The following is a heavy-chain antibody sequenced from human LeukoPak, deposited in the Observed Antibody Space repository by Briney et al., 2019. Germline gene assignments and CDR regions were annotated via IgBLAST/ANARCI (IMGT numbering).Heavy chain of an antibody. CDR2: VNHSGRT. Sequence: SETLSLTCAVYGGSFSDYWWTWIRQSPGKGLEWIGEVNHSGRTNYNPSLKSRVTISVDTSKNQFSLKLSSVTAADTAVYYCARGERYLDAFDIWGQGTMVTVSS. CDR1: GGSFSDYW. J-gene: IGHJ3*02. D-gene: IGHD1-14*01. CDR3: ARGERYLDAFDI. V-gene: IGHV4-34*01.